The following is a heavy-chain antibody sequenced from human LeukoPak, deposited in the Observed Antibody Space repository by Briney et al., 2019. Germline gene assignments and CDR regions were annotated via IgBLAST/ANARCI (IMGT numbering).Heavy chain of an antibody. J-gene: IGHJ4*02. CDR1: GFTFGDYA. CDR2: ISVDGSNK. D-gene: IGHD6-13*01. CDR3: ARDPRTSSTSRNYFES. Sequence: GGSLRLSCAASGFTFGDYAMHWVRQAPGKGLEWVAVISVDGSNKFYAGSVRGRCTISRDNSKNTMSLQMDSLRGEDTAVYYCARDPRTSSTSRNYFESWGQGTLVTVSS. V-gene: IGHV3-30-3*01.